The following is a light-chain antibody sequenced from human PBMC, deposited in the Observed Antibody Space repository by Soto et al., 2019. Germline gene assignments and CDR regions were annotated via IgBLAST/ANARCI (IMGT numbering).Light chain of an antibody. CDR1: QTVTSNY. V-gene: IGKV3-20*01. J-gene: IGKJ5*01. Sequence: EIVLTQSPFTLSLSPGERATLSCRASQTVTSNYLVWYQQRPGQAPRLLIYGASARATGIPDRFSGSGSGRDFTLTISRLEPADFAVYYCQQYGTSPITFGQGTRLEIK. CDR2: GAS. CDR3: QQYGTSPIT.